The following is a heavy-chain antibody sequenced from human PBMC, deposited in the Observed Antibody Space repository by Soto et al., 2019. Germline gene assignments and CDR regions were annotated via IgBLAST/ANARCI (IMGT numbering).Heavy chain of an antibody. CDR1: GFTFSSYW. J-gene: IGHJ4*02. Sequence: PGGSLRLSCAASGFTFSSYWMSWVRQAPGKGLEWVANIKQDGSEKYYVDSVKGRFTISRDNAKNSLYLQMNSLRAEDTAVYYCARDLAGSYDFWSGDFDYWGQGTLVTVSS. D-gene: IGHD3-3*01. CDR2: IKQDGSEK. V-gene: IGHV3-7*01. CDR3: ARDLAGSYDFWSGDFDY.